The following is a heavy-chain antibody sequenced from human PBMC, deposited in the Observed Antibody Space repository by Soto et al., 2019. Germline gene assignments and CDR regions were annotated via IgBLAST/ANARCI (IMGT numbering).Heavy chain of an antibody. CDR3: AIPLARTTPFDY. CDR1: GYTFTNYY. D-gene: IGHD1-7*01. J-gene: IGHJ4*02. V-gene: IGHV5-10-1*01. Sequence: GESLKISCQASGYTFTNYYIAWVRQVPGKGLEWMGRVDPSDSYIKYSPSFEGHVTMSVDKSISTAFLQWSRLEASDTAMYFCAIPLARTTPFDYWGQGSLVTVSS. CDR2: VDPSDSYI.